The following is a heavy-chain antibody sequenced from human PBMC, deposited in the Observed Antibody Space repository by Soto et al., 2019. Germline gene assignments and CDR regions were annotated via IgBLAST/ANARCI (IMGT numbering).Heavy chain of an antibody. CDR1: GFTFSSYA. J-gene: IGHJ4*02. V-gene: IGHV3-23*01. CDR3: ARRGSGSYYDY. Sequence: EVQLLESGGGLVQPGGSLRLSCAASGFTFSSYAMRWVRQAPVKGLDWVSAISGRGDSTYYADSVKGRFTISRDNSKNTLYLQMNSLRAEDTAVYYCARRGSGSYYDYWGQGTLVTVSS. D-gene: IGHD1-26*01. CDR2: ISGRGDST.